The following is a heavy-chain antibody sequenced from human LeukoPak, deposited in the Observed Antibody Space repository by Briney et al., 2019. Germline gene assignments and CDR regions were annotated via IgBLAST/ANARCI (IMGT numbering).Heavy chain of an antibody. Sequence: PGGSLRLSCAASGFTFSSYSMNWVRQAPGKGLEWVSYISSSSSTIYYADSVKGRFTISGDNAKNSLYLQMNSLRAEDTAVYYCAVGFRYYYDSSGYYYNYWGQGTLVTVSS. V-gene: IGHV3-48*01. CDR1: GFTFSSYS. D-gene: IGHD3-22*01. J-gene: IGHJ4*02. CDR3: AVGFRYYYDSSGYYYNY. CDR2: ISSSSSTI.